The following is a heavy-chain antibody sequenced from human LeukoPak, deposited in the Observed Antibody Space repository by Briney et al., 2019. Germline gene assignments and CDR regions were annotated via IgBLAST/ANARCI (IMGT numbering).Heavy chain of an antibody. D-gene: IGHD5-24*01. CDR2: INSDGSTT. J-gene: IGHJ5*02. CDR1: GFTFSSHW. CDR3: AKALGGRDAFNL. Sequence: GGSLRLSCAASGFTFSSHWMHWVRQVPGKGLAWVSRINSDGSTTNYADSVKGRFTISRDNAKSTLYLQMNSLRVEDTAVYYCAKALGGRDAFNLWGQGALVTVSS. V-gene: IGHV3-74*01.